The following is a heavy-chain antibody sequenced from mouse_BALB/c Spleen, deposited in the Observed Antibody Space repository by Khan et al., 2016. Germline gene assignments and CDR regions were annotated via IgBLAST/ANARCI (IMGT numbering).Heavy chain of an antibody. CDR2: INPYNGDI. CDR1: GYLFTGYY. Sequence: VQLQQSGPELVKPGASVKISCKASGYLFTGYYMNWVKQSPGKSLEWIGRINPYNGDIFYNQKFKGKATLTVDKSSNTAHMEFLSLTSEDSAVYYCGRRDYFDYWGQGTTLTVSS. J-gene: IGHJ2*01. CDR3: GRRDYFDY. V-gene: IGHV1-37*01.